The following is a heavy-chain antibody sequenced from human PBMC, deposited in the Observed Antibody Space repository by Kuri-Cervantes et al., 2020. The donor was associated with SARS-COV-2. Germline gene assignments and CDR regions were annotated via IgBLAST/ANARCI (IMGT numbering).Heavy chain of an antibody. J-gene: IGHJ6*02. CDR1: GDTFTSYG. D-gene: IGHD3-3*01. V-gene: IGHV1-8*02. CDR3: ARVGLYYDFWSGYYTPLGMDV. CDR2: MNPNSGNT. Sequence: ASVKVSCKASGDTFTSYGINWVRQATGQGLEWMGWMNPNSGNTGYAQKFQGRVTMTRNTSISTAYMELSSLRSEDTAVYYCARVGLYYDFWSGYYTPLGMDVWGQGTTVTVSS.